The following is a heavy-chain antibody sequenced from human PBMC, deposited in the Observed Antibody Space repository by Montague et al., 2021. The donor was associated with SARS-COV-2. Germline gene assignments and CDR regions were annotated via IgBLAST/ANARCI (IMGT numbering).Heavy chain of an antibody. CDR2: FYYAGGT. CDR3: ARESDSYPSGTQYFDL. D-gene: IGHD5-18*01. V-gene: IGHV4-39*07. J-gene: IGHJ2*01. CDR1: GGSVSRISSH. Sequence: SETLSLTCTVSGGSVSRISSHWGWIRQPPGKGLEYIGSFYYAGGTQYNPSLKSRVTISVDTSNDQFSLKMNSVTAADTAVYFCARESDSYPSGTQYFDLWGRGTLVTVSS.